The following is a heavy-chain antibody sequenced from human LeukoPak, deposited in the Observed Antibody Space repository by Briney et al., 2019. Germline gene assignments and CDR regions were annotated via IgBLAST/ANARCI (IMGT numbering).Heavy chain of an antibody. V-gene: IGHV4-34*01. J-gene: IGHJ6*03. CDR3: ARRGVRGVYYYYYLDV. CDR2: INHSGST. Sequence: SDTLSLPCAVYGGSFSRYYWSWIRQPPGKGLEWIGEINHSGSTNYNPSLKSRVTISVDTSKNQFSLKLSSVTAADTAVYYCARRGVRGVYYYYYLDVWGKGTTVSISS. D-gene: IGHD3-10*01. CDR1: GGSFSRYY.